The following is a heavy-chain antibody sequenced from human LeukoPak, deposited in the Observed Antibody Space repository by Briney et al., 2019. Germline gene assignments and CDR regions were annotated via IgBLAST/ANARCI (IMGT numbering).Heavy chain of an antibody. CDR2: ISSSGTYI. CDR3: ARDFYGSGSVDWFDP. CDR1: GFTFSDYY. V-gene: IGHV3-11*05. J-gene: IGHJ5*02. D-gene: IGHD3-10*01. Sequence: GGSLRLSCATSGFTFSDYYMSWIRQAPGKGLEWVSYISSSGTYINSADSVKGRFTISRDYPKNSLYLQMSSLRAEDTAVYYCARDFYGSGSVDWFDPWGQGTLVTVSS.